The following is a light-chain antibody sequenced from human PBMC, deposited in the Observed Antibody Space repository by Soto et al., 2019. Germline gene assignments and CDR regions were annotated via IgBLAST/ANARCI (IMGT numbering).Light chain of an antibody. J-gene: IGKJ4*01. CDR1: QSVRTY. CDR3: QQRENGLT. CDR2: DAS. V-gene: IGKV3-11*01. Sequence: EIVLTQSPATLSLSPGERATLSCRASQSVRTYLAWYQQKVGQAPRLLIYDASDRAPGIPTRFSGSGSGTDFTLTISSLEPEDFAVYYCQQRENGLTFGGGTRVDIK.